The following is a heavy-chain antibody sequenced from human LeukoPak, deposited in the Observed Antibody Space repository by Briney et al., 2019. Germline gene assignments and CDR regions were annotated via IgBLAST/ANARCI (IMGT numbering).Heavy chain of an antibody. V-gene: IGHV3-74*01. J-gene: IGHJ6*02. Sequence: GGSLRLPCAASGFTFSSYWMHWVRQAPGKGLVWVSRINSDGSSTSYADSVKGRFTISRDNAKNTLYLQMNSLRAEDTAVYYCARVTVTKRNYYYGMDVWGQGTTVTVSS. CDR2: INSDGSST. CDR3: ARVTVTKRNYYYGMDV. CDR1: GFTFSSYW. D-gene: IGHD4-17*01.